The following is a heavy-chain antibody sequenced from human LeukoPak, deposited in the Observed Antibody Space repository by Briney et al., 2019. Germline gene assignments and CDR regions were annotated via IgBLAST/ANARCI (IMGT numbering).Heavy chain of an antibody. CDR3: ARGGHSGWYKGYNWFDP. D-gene: IGHD6-19*01. Sequence: SETLSLTCTVSGGSISSYYWSWIRKPAGKGLEWIGRIYTSGSTNYNPSLKSRVTMSVDTSKNQFSLKLSSVTAADTAVYYCARGGHSGWYKGYNWFDPWGQGTLVTVSS. J-gene: IGHJ5*02. CDR2: IYTSGST. CDR1: GGSISSYY. V-gene: IGHV4-4*07.